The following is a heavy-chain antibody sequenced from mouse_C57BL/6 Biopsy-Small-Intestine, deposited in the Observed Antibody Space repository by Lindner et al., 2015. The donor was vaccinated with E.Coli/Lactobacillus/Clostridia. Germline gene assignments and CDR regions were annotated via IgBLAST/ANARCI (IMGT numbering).Heavy chain of an antibody. CDR3: ARSHAEGDF. Sequence: VQLQESGPELVKPGPSVKISCKASGYSFTGYFMSWVKQSPEKSLEWIGEINPTTGGTTYNQKFKAKATLTVDKSSSTAYMQFKNLTSEDSAVYYCARSHAEGDFWGQGTTLTVSS. V-gene: IGHV1-42*01. CDR1: GYSFTGYF. J-gene: IGHJ2*01. CDR2: INPTTGGT.